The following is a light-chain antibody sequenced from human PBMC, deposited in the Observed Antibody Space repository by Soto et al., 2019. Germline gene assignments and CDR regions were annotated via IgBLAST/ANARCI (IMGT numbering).Light chain of an antibody. CDR3: GSWDSSLSAYV. Sequence: QSVLTQPPSVSAAPGQKATISCSGSSSNIGGNSVSWYQQLPGTAPKLLIYDDNKRPSGIPDRFSGSKSGTSATLGITGFQTGDEADYYCGSWDSSLSAYVFGTGTKVTAL. CDR2: DDN. J-gene: IGLJ1*01. V-gene: IGLV1-51*01. CDR1: SSNIGGNS.